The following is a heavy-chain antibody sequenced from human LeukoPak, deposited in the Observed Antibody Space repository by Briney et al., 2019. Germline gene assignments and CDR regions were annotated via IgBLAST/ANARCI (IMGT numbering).Heavy chain of an antibody. CDR2: KYYRSKWYN. J-gene: IGHJ6*02. D-gene: IGHD6-13*01. CDR1: GDSVSSNSAA. CDR3: ARDRGRQQLEYYYYYGMDV. Sequence: SQTLSLTCAISGDSVSSNSAAWNWIRPSPSRGLEWLGRKYYRSKWYNDYAVSVKSRITINPDTSKNQFSLQLNSVTPEDTAVYYCARDRGRQQLEYYYYYGMDVWGQGTTVTVSS. V-gene: IGHV6-1*01.